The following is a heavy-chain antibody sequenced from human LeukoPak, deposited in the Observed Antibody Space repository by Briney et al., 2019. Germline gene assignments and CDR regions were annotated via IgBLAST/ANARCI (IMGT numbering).Heavy chain of an antibody. CDR2: ISITSGFT. CDR3: ARDVRQLIT. V-gene: IGHV3-11*06. J-gene: IGHJ5*02. D-gene: IGHD6-13*01. CDR1: GFTFGDYA. Sequence: GGSLRLSCTASGFTFGDYAMSWFRQAPGKGLEWVSYISITSGFTKYADSVKGRFTISRDNAKNSLYLQMNSLRVEDTAVYYCARDVRQLITWGQGTLVTVSS.